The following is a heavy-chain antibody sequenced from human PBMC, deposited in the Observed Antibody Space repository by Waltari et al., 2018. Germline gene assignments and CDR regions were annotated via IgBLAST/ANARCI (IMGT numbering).Heavy chain of an antibody. Sequence: QVQLVHSGSELKTPGASGKVSCQASGYRFTDYAMNWVRQAPGQGLEYMGWINANTGNPTYAQGFTGRFVFSVDTSVNTAYLQISSLKAEDTAVYYCARGGASWGNYWGQGTLVTVSS. D-gene: IGHD2-2*01. J-gene: IGHJ4*02. CDR1: GYRFTDYA. CDR2: INANTGNP. CDR3: ARGGASWGNY. V-gene: IGHV7-4-1*02.